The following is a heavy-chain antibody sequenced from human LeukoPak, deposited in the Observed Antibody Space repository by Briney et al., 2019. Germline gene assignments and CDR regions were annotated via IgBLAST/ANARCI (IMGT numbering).Heavy chain of an antibody. V-gene: IGHV4-4*07. CDR2: IYTSGST. Sequence: SETLSLTCTVSGGSISSYYWSWIRQPAGKGLEWIGRIYTSGSTNYNPSLKSRVTMSVDTSKNQFSLKLSSVTAADTAVYYCARHYSSGWSSLAIYYYYGMDVWGQGTTVTVSS. CDR3: ARHYSSGWSSLAIYYYYGMDV. J-gene: IGHJ6*02. D-gene: IGHD6-19*01. CDR1: GGSISSYY.